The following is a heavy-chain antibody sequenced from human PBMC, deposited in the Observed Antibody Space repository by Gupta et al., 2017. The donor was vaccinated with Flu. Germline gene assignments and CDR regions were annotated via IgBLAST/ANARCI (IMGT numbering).Heavy chain of an antibody. D-gene: IGHD3-16*01. CDR2: INHSGST. V-gene: IGHV4-34*01. Sequence: GLEWIGEINHSGSTNYNPSLKSRVTISVDTSKNQFSLKLSSVTAADTAVYYCARGWLITFGGVMHSYHSIDYWGQGTLVTVSS. CDR3: ARGWLITFGGVMHSYHSIDY. J-gene: IGHJ4*02.